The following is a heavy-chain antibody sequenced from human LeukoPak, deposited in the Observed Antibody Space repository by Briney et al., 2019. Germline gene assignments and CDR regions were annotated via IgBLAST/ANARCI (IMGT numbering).Heavy chain of an antibody. Sequence: SETLSLTCTVSGGSISSYYWSWIRQPRGKGLECIGYIYYNGSTNYNPSLKSRVTISVDTSKNQVSLKLSSVTAADTAVYYCAARPHFYCSGGSCYSASALDYWGQGTLVTVSS. D-gene: IGHD2-15*01. CDR3: AARPHFYCSGGSCYSASALDY. CDR2: IYYNGST. J-gene: IGHJ4*02. V-gene: IGHV4-59*08. CDR1: GGSISSYY.